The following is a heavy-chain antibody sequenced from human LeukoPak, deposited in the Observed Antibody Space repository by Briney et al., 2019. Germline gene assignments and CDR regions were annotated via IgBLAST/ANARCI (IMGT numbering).Heavy chain of an antibody. J-gene: IGHJ6*02. V-gene: IGHV1-8*01. CDR3: AGAYSSSWQNYYYYGMDV. CDR2: MNPNSGNT. D-gene: IGHD6-13*01. CDR1: GYTFTSYD. Sequence: ASVKVSCKASGYTFTSYDINWVRQATGQGLEWMGWMNPNSGNTGYAQKFQGRVTMTRNTSISTAYMELSSLRSEDTAVYYCAGAYSSSWQNYYYYGMDVWGQGTTVTVSS.